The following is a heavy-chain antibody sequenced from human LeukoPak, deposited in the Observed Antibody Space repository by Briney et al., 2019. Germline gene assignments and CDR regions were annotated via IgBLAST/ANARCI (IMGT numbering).Heavy chain of an antibody. V-gene: IGHV3-7*01. Sequence: GGSLRLSCAASGFTFSNHWMSWVRQTPGKGLEWVANINQDGSETYYVDSVKGRFTISRDNADNSLFLQMNSLRAEDTALYCCVRSYVARGLLTEDYWGQGTLVAVSS. CDR1: GFTFSNHW. CDR3: VRSYVARGLLTEDY. J-gene: IGHJ4*02. D-gene: IGHD3-10*01. CDR2: INQDGSET.